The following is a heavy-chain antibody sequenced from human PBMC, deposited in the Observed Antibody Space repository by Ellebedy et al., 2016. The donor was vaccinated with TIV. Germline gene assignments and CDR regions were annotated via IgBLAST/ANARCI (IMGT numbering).Heavy chain of an antibody. V-gene: IGHV1-8*01. D-gene: IGHD7-27*01. CDR1: RYTFTSYD. CDR3: ARGLGQEDAFDI. J-gene: IGHJ3*02. CDR2: MNPNSGNT. Sequence: ASVKVSXKASRYTFTSYDINWVRQATGQGLEWMGWMNPNSGNTGYAQKFQGRVTMTRNTSISTAYMELSSLRSEDTAVYYCARGLGQEDAFDIWGQGTMVTVSS.